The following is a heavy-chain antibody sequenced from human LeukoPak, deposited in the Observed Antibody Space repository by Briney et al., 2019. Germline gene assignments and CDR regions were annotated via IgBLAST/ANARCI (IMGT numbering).Heavy chain of an antibody. D-gene: IGHD2-2*02. V-gene: IGHV3-33*08. CDR3: AGARILYSFFDY. CDR2: IWYDGSNK. Sequence: GRSLRLSCAASGFTFSSYGMHWVRQAPGKGLEWVAVIWYDGSNKYYADSVKGRFTISRDNSKNTLYLQMNSLRAEDTAVYYCAGARILYSFFDYWGQGTLVTVSS. J-gene: IGHJ4*02. CDR1: GFTFSSYG.